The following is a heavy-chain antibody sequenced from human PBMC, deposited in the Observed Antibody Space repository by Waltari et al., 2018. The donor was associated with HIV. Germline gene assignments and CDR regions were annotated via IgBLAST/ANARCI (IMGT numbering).Heavy chain of an antibody. Sequence: QLQLQESGPALVKPSETLSLTCTVSTGYITQSYYWGWVRQFPGTGLEWIGSIYSNGFSHYAPSLKSRGALSVDMSKNQFSLTLTAVTAADTSRYFCVALRTVTGTIDKWGQGTLVTVS. D-gene: IGHD6-19*01. CDR3: VALRTVTGTIDK. CDR1: TGYITQSYY. V-gene: IGHV4-39*01. CDR2: IYSNGFS. J-gene: IGHJ4*02.